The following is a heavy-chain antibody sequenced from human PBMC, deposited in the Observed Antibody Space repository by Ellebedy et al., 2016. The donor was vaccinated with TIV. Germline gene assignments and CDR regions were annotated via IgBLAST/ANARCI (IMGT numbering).Heavy chain of an antibody. CDR3: ARSPTTTVVTASFDY. CDR2: IDPSDSYT. J-gene: IGHJ4*02. Sequence: GESLKISXKGSGYSFTSYWISWVRQMPGKGLEWMGRIDPSDSYTNYSPSFQGHVTISADKSISTAYLQWSSLKASDTAMYYCARSPTTTVVTASFDYWGQGTLVTVSS. V-gene: IGHV5-10-1*01. CDR1: GYSFTSYW. D-gene: IGHD4-23*01.